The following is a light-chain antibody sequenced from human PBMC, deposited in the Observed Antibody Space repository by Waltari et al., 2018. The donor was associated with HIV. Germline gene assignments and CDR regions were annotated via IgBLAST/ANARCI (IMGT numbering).Light chain of an antibody. CDR3: QHRTNWPLT. CDR2: DAS. CDR1: QSIDTY. V-gene: IGKV3-11*01. J-gene: IGKJ3*01. Sequence: VLTQSAATLSLSVGERATLHCRAGQSIDTYLAWYQQKPGQAPGLLVYDASNMATGIPARFSGSGSGTDFTLTISSLEPEDFAVYYCQHRTNWPLTFGPGTRVDIK.